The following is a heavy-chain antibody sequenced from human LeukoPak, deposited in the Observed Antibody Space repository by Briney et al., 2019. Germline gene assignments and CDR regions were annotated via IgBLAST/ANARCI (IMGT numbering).Heavy chain of an antibody. Sequence: ASVKVSCKASGYTFTRYGISWVRQAPGQGLEWMGWISAYNGNTNYAQKLQGRVTMTTDTSTSTAYMELRSLRSDDTAVYYCARDLTMVRGVKFAYWGQGTLVTVSS. CDR1: GYTFTRYG. CDR2: ISAYNGNT. CDR3: ARDLTMVRGVKFAY. J-gene: IGHJ4*02. V-gene: IGHV1-18*01. D-gene: IGHD3-10*01.